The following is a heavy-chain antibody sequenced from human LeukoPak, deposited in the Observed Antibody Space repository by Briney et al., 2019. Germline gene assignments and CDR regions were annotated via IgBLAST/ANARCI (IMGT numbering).Heavy chain of an antibody. D-gene: IGHD6-19*01. CDR3: AKDPRIAVARDAFDI. J-gene: IGHJ3*02. CDR2: ISGSGGST. CDR1: GFTFSSYA. Sequence: GGSLRLSCAASGFTFSSYAMSWVRQAPGKGLEWVSAISGSGGSTYYADSVKGRLTISRDNSKNTLYLQMNSLRAEDTAVYYCAKDPRIAVARDAFDIWGQGTMVTVSS. V-gene: IGHV3-23*01.